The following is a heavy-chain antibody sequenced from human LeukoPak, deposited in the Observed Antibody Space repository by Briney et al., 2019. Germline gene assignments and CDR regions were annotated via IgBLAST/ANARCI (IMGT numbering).Heavy chain of an antibody. D-gene: IGHD2/OR15-2a*01. CDR2: ISGSGGST. Sequence: GGSLRLSCAASGFSFNNYAMYWARQAPGKGLEWVSTISGSGGSTYYVDSVKGRFTISRDNSKNTLYLQMNSLRVEDTAVYYCAIGNSTWYYFDYWGQGTLVTVSS. V-gene: IGHV3-23*01. CDR3: AIGNSTWYYFDY. J-gene: IGHJ4*02. CDR1: GFSFNNYA.